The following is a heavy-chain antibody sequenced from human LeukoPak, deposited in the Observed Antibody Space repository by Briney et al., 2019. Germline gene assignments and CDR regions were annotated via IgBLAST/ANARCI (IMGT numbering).Heavy chain of an antibody. CDR3: TTGSSGI. D-gene: IGHD6-19*01. V-gene: IGHV3-15*01. CDR1: GSTFSTAW. J-gene: IGHJ1*01. CDR2: IKSKNHGGTT. Sequence: GGSLRLSCAASGSTFSTAWMSWVRQAPGKGLEWVGRIKSKNHGGTTDYAAPVKGRFTISRDDSQNTLYLQMNSLKTEDTAMYYCTTGSSGIWGRGTLVTVSS.